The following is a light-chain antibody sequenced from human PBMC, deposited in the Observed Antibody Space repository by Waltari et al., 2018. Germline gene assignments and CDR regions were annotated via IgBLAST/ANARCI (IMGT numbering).Light chain of an antibody. V-gene: IGLV2-23*02. CDR1: TSHVGNYDL. CDR2: EVI. CDR3: CSYAGLGTYV. J-gene: IGLJ1*01. Sequence: QSALTQPASVSGTPGQSINISCPGTTSHVGNYDLVSWYQHHPGKAPKLLICEVIKRPSGVSSRFSGSKSGSTASLTISGLQPDDEADYYCCSYAGLGTYVFGSGTKVTVL.